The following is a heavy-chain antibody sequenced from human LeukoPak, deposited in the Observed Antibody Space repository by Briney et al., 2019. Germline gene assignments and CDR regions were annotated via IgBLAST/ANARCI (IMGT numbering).Heavy chain of an antibody. Sequence: ASVKVSCKVSGYTLTELSMHWVRQAPGKGLEWMGGFDPEDGEAIYAQKFQGRVTMTEDTSTDTAYMELSSLRSEDTAVYNCATCGGDPTFCHNWFDPWGQGTLVTVSS. V-gene: IGHV1-24*01. CDR3: ATCGGDPTFCHNWFDP. CDR2: FDPEDGEA. J-gene: IGHJ5*02. D-gene: IGHD2-21*02. CDR1: GYTLTELS.